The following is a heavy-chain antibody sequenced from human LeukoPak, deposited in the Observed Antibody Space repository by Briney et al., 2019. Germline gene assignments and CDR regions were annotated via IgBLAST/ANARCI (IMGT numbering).Heavy chain of an antibody. J-gene: IGHJ4*02. CDR1: GFTFSNYG. D-gene: IGHD4-17*01. CDR2: ISGSGGST. V-gene: IGHV3-23*01. CDR3: ARDYTVTTAALGY. Sequence: PGGSLRLSCAASGFTFSNYGMSWVRQAPGKGLEWVSAISGSGGSTYYADSVKGRFTISRDYSKNTLYLQMNSLRAEDTAVYYCARDYTVTTAALGYWGQGTLVTVSS.